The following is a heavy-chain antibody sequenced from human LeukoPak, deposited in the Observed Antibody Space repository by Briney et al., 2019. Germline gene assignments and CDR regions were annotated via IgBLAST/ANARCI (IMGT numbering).Heavy chain of an antibody. D-gene: IGHD3-10*01. J-gene: IGHJ4*02. CDR3: ARDLWDYYGPGSYGY. CDR2: ISIYNGDT. Sequence: ASVKVSCKASGGTFSSYAISWVRQAPGQGLEWMGWISIYNGDTNYAQSLQGRVTMTTDTSTSTAYMELRSLRSDDTAVYYCARDLWDYYGPGSYGYWGQGTQVTVSS. V-gene: IGHV1-18*01. CDR1: GGTFSSYA.